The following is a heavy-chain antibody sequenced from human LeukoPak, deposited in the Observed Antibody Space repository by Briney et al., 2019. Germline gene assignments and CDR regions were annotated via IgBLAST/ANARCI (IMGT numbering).Heavy chain of an antibody. J-gene: IGHJ4*02. V-gene: IGHV3-33*08. CDR1: GFTFSDNS. Sequence: GSLRLSCAASGFTFSDNSLHWVRQAPGKGLEWVAVIWYDGSNKYYADSVKGRFTISRDNSKNTLYLQMNSLRAEDTAVYYCARGLTMITYWGQGTLVTVSS. D-gene: IGHD3-22*01. CDR2: IWYDGSNK. CDR3: ARGLTMITY.